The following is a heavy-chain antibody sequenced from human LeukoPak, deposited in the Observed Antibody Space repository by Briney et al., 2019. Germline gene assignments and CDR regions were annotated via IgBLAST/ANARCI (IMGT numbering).Heavy chain of an antibody. CDR2: IIPIFGTA. CDR3: ARDGVYTAANQNFVGGVKQYTNWFDP. Sequence: SVKVSCKASGGTFSSYAISWVRQAPGQGLEWMGGIIPIFGTANYAQKFQGRVTITTDESTSTAYMELSSLRSEDTAVYYCARDGVYTAANQNFVGGVKQYTNWFDPWGQGTLVTVSS. D-gene: IGHD5-18*01. CDR1: GGTFSSYA. V-gene: IGHV1-69*05. J-gene: IGHJ5*02.